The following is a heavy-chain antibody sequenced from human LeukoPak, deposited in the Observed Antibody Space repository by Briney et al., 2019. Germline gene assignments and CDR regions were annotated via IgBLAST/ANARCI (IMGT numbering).Heavy chain of an antibody. J-gene: IGHJ4*02. CDR2: IFGSGGSA. CDR1: GFTFSSYA. CDR3: GKTTIGYSSGRYPGWPVDS. V-gene: IGHV3-23*01. Sequence: GGSLRLSCAASGFTFSSYAMYWVRQAPGKGLEWVSGIFGSGGSAHYADSVKGRFTISRDNSKNTVYLQMDSLRVEDTAVYYCGKTTIGYSSGRYPGWPVDSWGQGTLVTVSS. D-gene: IGHD6-19*01.